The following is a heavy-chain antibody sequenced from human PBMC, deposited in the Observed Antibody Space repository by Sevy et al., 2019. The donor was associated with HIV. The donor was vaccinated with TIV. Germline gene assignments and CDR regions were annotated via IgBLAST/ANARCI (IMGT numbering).Heavy chain of an antibody. CDR3: ARGGYYDTSGYISSYFDY. D-gene: IGHD3-22*01. CDR2: LYHTWNT. Sequence: SETLSLTCAVPGYSISSGYYWAWIRQPPGKGLEWIGSLYHTWNTYNPSLKSRVTISVDTSKNHFSLNLSSVTAADTAVYFCARGGYYDTSGYISSYFDYWGQGILVTVSS. V-gene: IGHV4-38-2*01. J-gene: IGHJ4*02. CDR1: GYSISSGYY.